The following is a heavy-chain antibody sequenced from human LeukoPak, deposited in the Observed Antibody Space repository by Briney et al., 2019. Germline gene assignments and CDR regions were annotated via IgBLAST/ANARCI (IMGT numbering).Heavy chain of an antibody. CDR3: ARHFSRGFGEFIPAYDY. J-gene: IGHJ4*02. CDR2: IYYSGST. CDR1: GGSISSYY. V-gene: IGHV4-59*08. Sequence: PSETLSLTCTVSGGSISSYYWSWIRQPPGKGLEWIGFIYYSGSTNYNPSLTSRVTILVDTSSSHFSLKLSSVTAADTAFYYCARHFSRGFGEFIPAYDYWGQGTLVTVSS. D-gene: IGHD3-10*01.